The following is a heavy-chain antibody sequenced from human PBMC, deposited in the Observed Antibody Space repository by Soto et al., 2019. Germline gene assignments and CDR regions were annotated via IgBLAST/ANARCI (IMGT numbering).Heavy chain of an antibody. D-gene: IGHD2-15*01. CDR3: ARTWEFTMNCSGVGN. J-gene: IGHJ4*02. Sequence: ASVKVSCKASGYAFTGYYMHWVRQAPGQGLEWMGWINPNSGGTNYAQKFQGRVTMTRDTSISTAYMELSRLRSDDTAVYYCARTWEFTMNCSGVGNWGQGTLVTVSS. CDR2: INPNSGGT. V-gene: IGHV1-2*02. CDR1: GYAFTGYY.